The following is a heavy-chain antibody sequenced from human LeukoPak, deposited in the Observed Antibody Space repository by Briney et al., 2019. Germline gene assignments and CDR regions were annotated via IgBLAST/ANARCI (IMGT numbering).Heavy chain of an antibody. V-gene: IGHV3-23*01. D-gene: IGHD2-8*01. J-gene: IGHJ4*02. Sequence: GGSQRLSCVASGFTFSTYAMSWVRQAPGKGQEWVSAIRSSRTTYYADPVRGRFTIPRDNSENTVYLQMNTLRAEDTAVYYCAQFGPGMAVGDYWGQGTLVTVSS. CDR1: GFTFSTYA. CDR2: IRSSRTT. CDR3: AQFGPGMAVGDY.